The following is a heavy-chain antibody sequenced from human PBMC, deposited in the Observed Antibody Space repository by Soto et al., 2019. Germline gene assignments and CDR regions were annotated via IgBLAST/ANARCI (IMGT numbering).Heavy chain of an antibody. D-gene: IGHD5-12*01. J-gene: IGHJ4*02. CDR2: IYYSGST. CDR3: ARVEMATIFGY. CDR1: GGSVSSGSYY. V-gene: IGHV4-61*01. Sequence: PSEILSLTCTVSGGSVSSGSYYWSWIRQPPGKGLEWIGYIYYSGSTNYNPSLKSRVTISVDTSKNQFSLKLSSVTAADTAVYYCARVEMATIFGYWGQGTLVTVSS.